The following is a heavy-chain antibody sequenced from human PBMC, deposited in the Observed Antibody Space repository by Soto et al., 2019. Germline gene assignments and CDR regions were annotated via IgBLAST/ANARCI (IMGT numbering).Heavy chain of an antibody. Sequence: QITLKEAGPTLVKPTQTLTLTCTFSGFSLNTRAVGVGWIRQPPGKALEWLALINWNDDMRYSPSLKDRLTLTKDTSKNHVVLTMTNIDFGDTATYYCAHIHDRGGFDVWGKGTTVTVSS. V-gene: IGHV2-5*01. CDR3: AHIHDRGGFDV. CDR1: GFSLNTRAVG. CDR2: INWNDDM. D-gene: IGHD2-15*01. J-gene: IGHJ3*01.